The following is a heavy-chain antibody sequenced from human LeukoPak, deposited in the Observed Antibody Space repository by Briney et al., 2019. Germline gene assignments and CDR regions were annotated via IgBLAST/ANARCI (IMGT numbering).Heavy chain of an antibody. CDR3: ARETNLVVLPPWLSNESGMDV. D-gene: IGHD2-2*01. CDR1: GFTFSSYA. V-gene: IGHV3-30-3*01. J-gene: IGHJ6*02. CDR2: ISYDGSNK. Sequence: GGSLRLSCAASGFTFSSYAMHWVRQAPGKGLEWVAVISYDGSNKYYADSVKGRFTISRDNSKNTLYLQMNSLRAEDTAVYYCARETNLVVLPPWLSNESGMDVWGQGTTVTVSS.